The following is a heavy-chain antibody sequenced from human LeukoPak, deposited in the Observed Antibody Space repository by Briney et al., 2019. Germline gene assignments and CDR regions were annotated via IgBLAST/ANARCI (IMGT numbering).Heavy chain of an antibody. CDR3: AKDGFDY. CDR1: GFTFSNYN. V-gene: IGHV3-30*02. J-gene: IGHJ4*02. Sequence: GGSLRLSCAASGFTFSNYNIHWVRQAPGKGLEWVAFIRYDGSDKYYADSVKGRFTISRDNSKNTLYLQMISLGPEDTAVYYCAKDGFDYWGQGTLVTVS. CDR2: IRYDGSDK.